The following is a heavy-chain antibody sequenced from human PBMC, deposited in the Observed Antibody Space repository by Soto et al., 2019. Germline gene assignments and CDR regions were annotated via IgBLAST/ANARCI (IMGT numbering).Heavy chain of an antibody. CDR3: ARYKGLGYCSGGSCYPHSFDI. CDR1: GYTFTSYY. D-gene: IGHD2-15*01. CDR2: INPSGGST. Sequence: ASVKVSCKASGYTFTSYYMHWVRQAPGQGLEWMGIINPSGGSTSYAQKFQGRVTMTRDTSTSTVYMELSSLRSEDTAVYYCARYKGLGYCSGGSCYPHSFDIWGQGTMVTVSS. J-gene: IGHJ3*02. V-gene: IGHV1-46*01.